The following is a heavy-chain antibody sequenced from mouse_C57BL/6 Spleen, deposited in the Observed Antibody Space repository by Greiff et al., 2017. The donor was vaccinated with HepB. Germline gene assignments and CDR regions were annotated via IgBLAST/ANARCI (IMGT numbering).Heavy chain of an antibody. J-gene: IGHJ3*01. V-gene: IGHV14-1*01. CDR2: IDPEDGDT. Sequence: VQLQQSGAELVRPGASVKLSCTASGFNIKDYYMHWVKQRPEQGLEWIGRIDPEDGDTEYAPKFQGKATMTADTSSNTAYLQLSSLTSEDTAVYYCTTTHGYYGAWFAYWGQGTLVTVSA. CDR3: TTTHGYYGAWFAY. D-gene: IGHD2-3*01. CDR1: GFNIKDYY.